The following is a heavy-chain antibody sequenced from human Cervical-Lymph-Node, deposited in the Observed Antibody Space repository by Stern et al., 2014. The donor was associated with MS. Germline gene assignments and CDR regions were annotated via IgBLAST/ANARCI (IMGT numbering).Heavy chain of an antibody. CDR3: AKEREIVVTVAAPGWFDR. V-gene: IGHV3-23*04. Sequence: VQLVQSGGGVVQPGGSLRLSCQASGGITFKKYAMNWVRQAPGKGLEWVAGISSSGGETFYADSVKGRFTISRDNSKNTLYLQMNSLTADDTALYSCAKEREIVVTVAAPGWFDRWGQGTLVTVSS. J-gene: IGHJ5*02. D-gene: IGHD2-15*01. CDR1: GGITFKKYA. CDR2: ISSSGGET.